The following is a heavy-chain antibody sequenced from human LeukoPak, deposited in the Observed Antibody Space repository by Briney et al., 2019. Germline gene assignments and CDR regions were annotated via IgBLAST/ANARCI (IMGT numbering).Heavy chain of an antibody. CDR2: IIPLFRTA. J-gene: IGHJ6*02. CDR1: GGTFNNYA. V-gene: IGHV1-69*13. D-gene: IGHD3-3*01. CDR3: ARDKLRPSGYPNLYYYYGMDV. Sequence: SVKVSCKTSGGTFNNYAINWVRQAPGQGLEWMGGIIPLFRTANYAQKFQGRVTITADESTSTAYMELSSLRSEDTAVYYCARDKLRPSGYPNLYYYYGMDVWGQGTTVTVSS.